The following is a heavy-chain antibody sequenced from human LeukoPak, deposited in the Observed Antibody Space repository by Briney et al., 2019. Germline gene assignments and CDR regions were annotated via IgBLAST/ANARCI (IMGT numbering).Heavy chain of an antibody. CDR2: ISSSGSTV. J-gene: IGHJ6*02. CDR3: ARVSLWGRDHGMDV. Sequence: RPGGSLRLSCSASGFTFSDYYMSWIRQAPGKGLEWVSYISSSGSTVYYADSVKGRFTISRDNAKNSLYLQINSLRAGDTAVYYCARVSLWGRDHGMDVWGQGATVTVSS. V-gene: IGHV3-11*04. CDR1: GFTFSDYY. D-gene: IGHD3-16*01.